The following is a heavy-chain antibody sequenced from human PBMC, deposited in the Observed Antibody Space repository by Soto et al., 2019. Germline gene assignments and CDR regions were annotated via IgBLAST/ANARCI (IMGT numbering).Heavy chain of an antibody. CDR3: ARQTYYYDSSGSPPGY. Sequence: VESLKISCKGSGYSFTSYCIGWVRQMPGKGLEWMGIIYPGDSDTRYSPSFQGQVTISADKSISTAYLQWSSLKASDTAMYYCARQTYYYDSSGSPPGYWGQGTLVTVSS. J-gene: IGHJ4*02. CDR2: IYPGDSDT. CDR1: GYSFTSYC. V-gene: IGHV5-51*01. D-gene: IGHD3-22*01.